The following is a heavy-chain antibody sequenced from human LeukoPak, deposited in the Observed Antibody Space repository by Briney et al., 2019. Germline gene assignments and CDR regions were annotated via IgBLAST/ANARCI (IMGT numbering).Heavy chain of an antibody. CDR1: GFTFRNYG. CDR2: TRDDDSNK. CDR3: ARKNRLSSWSARPADY. V-gene: IGHV3-30*02. D-gene: IGHD6-13*01. Sequence: GGSLRLSCAASGFTFRNYGMQWVRLTPGKGLEWVAFTRDDDSNKYYGDSVRGRFTISRDNSKNTLYLQMNSLRAEDTAVYYCARKNRLSSWSARPADYWGQGTLVTVSS. J-gene: IGHJ4*02.